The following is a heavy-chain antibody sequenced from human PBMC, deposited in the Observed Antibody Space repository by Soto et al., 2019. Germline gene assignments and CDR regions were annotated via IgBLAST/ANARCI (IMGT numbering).Heavy chain of an antibody. CDR2: ISGSGGST. V-gene: IGHV3-23*01. J-gene: IGHJ4*02. D-gene: IGHD5-18*01. Sequence: GGSLRLSCAASGFTFSSYAMSWVRQAPGKGLEWVSAISGSGGSTYYADSVKGRFTISRDNSKNTLYLQMNSLRAEDTAVYYCAVQRGYGYGHLFFDYWGQGTLVTVSS. CDR1: GFTFSSYA. CDR3: AVQRGYGYGHLFFDY.